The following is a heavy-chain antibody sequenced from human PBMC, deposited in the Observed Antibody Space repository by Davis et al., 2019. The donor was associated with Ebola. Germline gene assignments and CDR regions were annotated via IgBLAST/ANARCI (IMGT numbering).Heavy chain of an antibody. D-gene: IGHD2-8*02. J-gene: IGHJ6*02. CDR3: ARDSGYCTGGVCYSPYYYGMDV. CDR2: ISAYNGNT. Sequence: AASVKVSCKASGYTFTSYGISWVRQAPGQGLEWMGWISAYNGNTNYAQTLQGRVTMTTDTSTSTAYMELRSLRSDDTAVYYCARDSGYCTGGVCYSPYYYGMDVWGQGTTVTVSS. V-gene: IGHV1-18*01. CDR1: GYTFTSYG.